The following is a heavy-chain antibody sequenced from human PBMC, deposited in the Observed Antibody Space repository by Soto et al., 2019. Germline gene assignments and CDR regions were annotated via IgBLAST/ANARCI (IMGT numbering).Heavy chain of an antibody. CDR2: ISGGGGST. CDR3: AKDFSVGPLHDAFDI. CDR1: GFTFSSYA. Sequence: GGSLRLSCAASGFTFSSYAMSWVRQAPGKGLEWVSAISGGGGSTYYADSVKGRFTISRDNSKNTLYLQMNSLRAEDTAVYYCAKDFSVGPLHDAFDIWGQGTMVTVSS. D-gene: IGHD1-26*01. J-gene: IGHJ3*02. V-gene: IGHV3-23*01.